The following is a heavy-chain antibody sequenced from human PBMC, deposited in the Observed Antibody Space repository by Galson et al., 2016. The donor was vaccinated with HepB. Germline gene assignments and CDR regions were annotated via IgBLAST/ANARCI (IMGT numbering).Heavy chain of an antibody. D-gene: IGHD3-10*01. V-gene: IGHV3-23*01. CDR2: ISGTSGRT. CDR3: AKNGAATFSGSGSEYGMDV. CDR1: GFTFSIYA. J-gene: IGHJ6*02. Sequence: SLRLSCAASGFTFSIYAMNWVRQVPGKGLEWVSLISGTSGRTYYADSVKGRFSISRDNSKNTVYLQMNSLRAEDTAVYYCAKNGAATFSGSGSEYGMDVWGQGTTFSVSS.